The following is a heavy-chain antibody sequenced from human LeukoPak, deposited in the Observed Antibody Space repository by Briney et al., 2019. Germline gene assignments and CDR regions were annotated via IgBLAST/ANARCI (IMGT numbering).Heavy chain of an antibody. CDR2: ISSSSSYI. V-gene: IGHV3-21*01. D-gene: IGHD3-10*01. CDR3: ARDRGWSQTYGSGTCGLDY. Sequence: GGSLRLSCAASGFTFSSYSMNWVRQAPGKGLEWVSSISSSSSYIYYADSVKGRFTISRDNAKNSLYLQMNSLRAEDTAVYYCARDRGWSQTYGSGTCGLDYWGQGTLVTVSS. CDR1: GFTFSSYS. J-gene: IGHJ4*02.